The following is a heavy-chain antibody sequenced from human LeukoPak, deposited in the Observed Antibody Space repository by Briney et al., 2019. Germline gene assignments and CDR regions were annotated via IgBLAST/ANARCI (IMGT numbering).Heavy chain of an antibody. V-gene: IGHV3-53*01. CDR3: ARVGGH. CDR2: IYSGGST. D-gene: IGHD3-10*01. CDR1: GLTVSKNY. J-gene: IGHJ4*02. Sequence: GGSLRLSCVPSGLTVSKNYMSWVRQAPGEGLESVSVIYSGGSTYYADSVRGRFTISRDNSKNTLDLQMNSLRVEDTAVYYCARVGGHWGQGTLVTVSS.